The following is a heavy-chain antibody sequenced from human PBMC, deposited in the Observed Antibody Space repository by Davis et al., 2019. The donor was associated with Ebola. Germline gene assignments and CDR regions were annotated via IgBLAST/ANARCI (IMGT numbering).Heavy chain of an antibody. CDR2: ISAYNGNT. J-gene: IGHJ3*02. Sequence: ASVKVSCKASGGTFSSYAISWVRQAPGQGLEWMGWISAYNGNTNYAQKLQGRVTMTTDTSTSTAYMELRSLRAEDTAVYYCARDGDLVVVVAATKGVGAFDIWGQGTMVTVSS. D-gene: IGHD2-15*01. V-gene: IGHV1-18*01. CDR3: ARDGDLVVVVAATKGVGAFDI. CDR1: GGTFSSYA.